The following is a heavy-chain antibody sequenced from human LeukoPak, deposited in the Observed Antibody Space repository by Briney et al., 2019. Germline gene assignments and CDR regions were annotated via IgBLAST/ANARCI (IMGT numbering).Heavy chain of an antibody. Sequence: SETLSLTCIVSGGSMSSYYWSWIRQPPGKGLEWIGYIYYSGSTNYNPSLKSRVTISVDTSKNQFSLKLSSVTTADTAVYYCARSLAVAGYYYNYYMDVWGKGTTVTVSS. V-gene: IGHV4-59*01. CDR2: IYYSGST. D-gene: IGHD6-19*01. J-gene: IGHJ6*03. CDR3: ARSLAVAGYYYNYYMDV. CDR1: GGSMSSYY.